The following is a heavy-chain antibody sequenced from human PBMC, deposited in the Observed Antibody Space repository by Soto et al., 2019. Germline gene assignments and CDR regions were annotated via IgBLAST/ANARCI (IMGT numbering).Heavy chain of an antibody. CDR3: AKYRDGYNLYYFDY. Sequence: GGSLRLSFSASGFTFISYAMSWVRQAPGKGLEWVSAISGSGGSTYYADSVKGRFTVSRDNSKNTLYLQMNSLRAEDTAVYYCAKYRDGYNLYYFDYWGQGTLVTVSS. J-gene: IGHJ4*02. CDR2: ISGSGGST. V-gene: IGHV3-23*01. CDR1: GFTFISYA. D-gene: IGHD5-12*01.